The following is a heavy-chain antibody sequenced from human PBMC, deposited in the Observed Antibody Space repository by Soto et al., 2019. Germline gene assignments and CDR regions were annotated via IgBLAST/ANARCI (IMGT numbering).Heavy chain of an antibody. CDR3: VRPTYYYDSSGPPAY. J-gene: IGHJ4*02. Sequence: GGSLRLSCAASGFTFSSYGMHWVRQVPGKGLMWVSHITSDGRRTTYADSVKGRFTISRDNAKNSVYLQMSSLRVDDTAVYYCVRPTYYYDSSGPPAYWGQGALVTVSS. V-gene: IGHV3-74*01. CDR1: GFTFSSYG. D-gene: IGHD3-22*01. CDR2: ITSDGRRT.